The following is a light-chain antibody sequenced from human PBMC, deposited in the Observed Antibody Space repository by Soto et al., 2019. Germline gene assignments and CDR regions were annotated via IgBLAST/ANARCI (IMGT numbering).Light chain of an antibody. CDR2: DAS. Sequence: EIVLTQSPATLSLSPGERATLSCRASQSVSSYLAWYHQKPGQAPRLLIYDASNRATGIPARFSGSGSGTDFTITISSLEPEDFAVYYCQQRSNWPPWTFGQGTKVEIK. CDR1: QSVSSY. V-gene: IGKV3-11*01. CDR3: QQRSNWPPWT. J-gene: IGKJ1*01.